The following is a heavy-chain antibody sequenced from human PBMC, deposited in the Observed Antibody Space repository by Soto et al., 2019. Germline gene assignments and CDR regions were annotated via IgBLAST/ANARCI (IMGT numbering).Heavy chain of an antibody. D-gene: IGHD2-21*02. V-gene: IGHV1-2*02. CDR2: INPSSGGT. CDR3: ARDSPSLAYCGGDCYSIDY. Sequence: QVQLVQSGAEVKKPGASVKVSCKASGYPLTAKYLHWVRQAPGQGLEWMGWINPSSGGTKEAQKFRGRVTMTRDTSISAAYMELTRLRSDDTAMYYCARDSPSLAYCGGDCYSIDYWGQGTLVTVSS. J-gene: IGHJ4*02. CDR1: GYPLTAKY.